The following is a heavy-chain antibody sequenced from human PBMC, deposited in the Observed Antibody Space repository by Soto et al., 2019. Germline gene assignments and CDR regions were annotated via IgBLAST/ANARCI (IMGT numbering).Heavy chain of an antibody. J-gene: IGHJ6*02. Sequence: TGGSLRLSCAASGFTFSSYGMHWVRQAPGKGLEWVAVISYDGSNKYYADSVKGRFTISRDNSKNTLYLQMNSLRAEDTAVYYCAKDLADFWSGYRLLNYGMDVWGQGTTVTVSS. CDR2: ISYDGSNK. CDR1: GFTFSSYG. D-gene: IGHD3-3*01. V-gene: IGHV3-30*18. CDR3: AKDLADFWSGYRLLNYGMDV.